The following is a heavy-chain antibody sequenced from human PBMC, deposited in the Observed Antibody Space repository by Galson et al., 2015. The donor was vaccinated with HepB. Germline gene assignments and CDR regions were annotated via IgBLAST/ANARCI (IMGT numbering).Heavy chain of an antibody. CDR3: ARGDPYSSGWYLGWFDP. CDR2: INAGNGNT. V-gene: IGHV1-3*01. D-gene: IGHD6-19*01. CDR1: GYTFTSYA. Sequence: SVKVSCKASGYTFTSYAMHWVRQAPGQRLEWMGWINAGNGNTKYSQKFQGRVTITRDTSASTAYMELSSLRSEDTAVYYCARGDPYSSGWYLGWFDPWGQGTLVTVSS. J-gene: IGHJ5*02.